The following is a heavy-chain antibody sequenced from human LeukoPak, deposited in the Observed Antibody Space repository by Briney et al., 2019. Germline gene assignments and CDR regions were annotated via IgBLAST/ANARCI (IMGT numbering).Heavy chain of an antibody. J-gene: IGHJ3*02. Sequence: SETLSLTCAVYGGSFSGYYWSWIRQPPGKGLEWIGSIYYSGSTYYNPSLKSRVTISVDTSKNQFSLKLSSVTAADTAVYYCARVRSGIVVVMDAFDIWGQGTMVTVSS. V-gene: IGHV4-34*01. D-gene: IGHD3-22*01. CDR3: ARVRSGIVVVMDAFDI. CDR1: GGSFSGYY. CDR2: IYYSGST.